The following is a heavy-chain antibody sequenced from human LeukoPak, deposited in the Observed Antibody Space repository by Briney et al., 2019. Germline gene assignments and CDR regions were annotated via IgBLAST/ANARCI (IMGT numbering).Heavy chain of an antibody. Sequence: ASVKVSCKASGYTFTGYYMHWVRQAPGQGLEWMGRINPNSGGTNYAQKFQGRVTMTRDTSISTAYMELSRLRSDDTAVYYCRYSSSAQYFDYWGQGTLVTVSS. D-gene: IGHD6-6*01. CDR2: INPNSGGT. CDR1: GYTFTGYY. CDR3: RYSSSAQYFDY. V-gene: IGHV1-2*06. J-gene: IGHJ4*02.